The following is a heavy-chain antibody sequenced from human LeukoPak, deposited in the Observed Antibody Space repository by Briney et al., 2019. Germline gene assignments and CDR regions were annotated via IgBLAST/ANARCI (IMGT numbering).Heavy chain of an antibody. J-gene: IGHJ4*02. Sequence: MASETLSLTCTVSGGSISSSSYYWGWIRQPPGKGLEWIGSIYYSGSTYYNPSLKSRVTISVDTSKNQFSLKLSSVTAADTAVYYCARKTGYSGYDIFDYWGQGTLVTVSS. CDR1: GGSISSSSYY. V-gene: IGHV4-39*01. CDR2: IYYSGST. D-gene: IGHD5-12*01. CDR3: ARKTGYSGYDIFDY.